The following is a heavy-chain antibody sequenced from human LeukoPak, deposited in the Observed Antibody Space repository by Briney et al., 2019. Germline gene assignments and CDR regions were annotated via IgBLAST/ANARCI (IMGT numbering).Heavy chain of an antibody. D-gene: IGHD3-10*01. V-gene: IGHV3-21*01. Sequence: GGSLRLSCAASGFTFSSYSMNWVRQAPGKGLEWVSSTSSSSSYIYYADSVKGRFTISRDNAKNSLYLQMNSLRAEDTAVYYCARDMVRGVIITGDYWGQGTLVTVSS. J-gene: IGHJ4*02. CDR2: TSSSSSYI. CDR3: ARDMVRGVIITGDY. CDR1: GFTFSSYS.